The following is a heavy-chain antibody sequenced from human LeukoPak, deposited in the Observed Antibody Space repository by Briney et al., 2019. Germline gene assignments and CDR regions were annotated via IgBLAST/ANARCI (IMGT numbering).Heavy chain of an antibody. D-gene: IGHD6-19*01. J-gene: IGHJ5*02. CDR2: IYYSGST. Sequence: SETLSLTCTVSGGSISSYYWSWIRQPPGKGLEWIGYIYYSGSTNYNPSLKSRVTISVDTSKNQFSLKLSSVIAADTAVYYCARGSIAVAAWFDPWGQGTLVTVSS. V-gene: IGHV4-59*01. CDR3: ARGSIAVAAWFDP. CDR1: GGSISSYY.